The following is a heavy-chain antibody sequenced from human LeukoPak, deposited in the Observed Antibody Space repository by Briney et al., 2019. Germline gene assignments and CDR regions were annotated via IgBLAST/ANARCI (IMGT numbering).Heavy chain of an antibody. D-gene: IGHD3-22*01. Sequence: GGSLRLSCAASGFTFSYYAMSWVRQAPGKGLEWVSAISGSGGITYYADSVKGRFTISRDNSKNTLYLQMNSLRAEDTAVYYCAKDAKPYYYDSSGYYYAGAFDIWGQGTMVTVSS. V-gene: IGHV3-23*01. CDR1: GFTFSYYA. CDR3: AKDAKPYYYDSSGYYYAGAFDI. CDR2: ISGSGGIT. J-gene: IGHJ3*02.